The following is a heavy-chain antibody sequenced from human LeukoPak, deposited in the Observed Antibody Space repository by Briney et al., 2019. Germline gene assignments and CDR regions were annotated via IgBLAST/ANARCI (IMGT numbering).Heavy chain of an antibody. Sequence: PGGSRTLSCTPSGFPLSRFAMHWVRQAPDRGREWLGHMSDDGSEKHYVDSVRGRFTISRDPSKNTLYLEMTSLRTEDTAVYYCAREADSGYYRTVDYWGQGTMVTVS. CDR2: MSDDGSEK. V-gene: IGHV3-30-3*01. CDR3: AREADSGYYRTVDY. J-gene: IGHJ4*02. CDR1: GFPLSRFA. D-gene: IGHD2-15*01.